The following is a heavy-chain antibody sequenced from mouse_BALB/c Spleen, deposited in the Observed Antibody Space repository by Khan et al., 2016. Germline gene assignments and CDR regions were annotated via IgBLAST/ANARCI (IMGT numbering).Heavy chain of an antibody. V-gene: IGHV9-4*02. CDR1: GYTFTTAG. CDR3: RRGEAADYRNDVGAMEY. Sequence: QIQLVQSGPELKKPGETVRISCKASGYTFTTAGIQWVQKMPGKGLKWIGWINTHSGVPKYAEDFKGRFAFSLEISVNTAYLQITNLKNEDTATYFCRRGEAADYRNDVGAMEYWGQGTSVTVSS. CDR2: INTHSGVP. D-gene: IGHD2-12*01. J-gene: IGHJ4*01.